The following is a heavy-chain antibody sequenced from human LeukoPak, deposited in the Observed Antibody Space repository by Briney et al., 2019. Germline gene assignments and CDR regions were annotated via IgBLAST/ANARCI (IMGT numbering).Heavy chain of an antibody. Sequence: GGSLRLSCAASGFTFSSYWMSWVRQAPGKGLEWVSGISGSGGSTYYADSVKGRFTISRDNSKNTLYLQMNSLRAEDTAVYYCAKDSEMATINAFDIWGQGTMVTVSS. CDR3: AKDSEMATINAFDI. J-gene: IGHJ3*02. CDR1: GFTFSSYW. V-gene: IGHV3-23*01. CDR2: ISGSGGST. D-gene: IGHD5-24*01.